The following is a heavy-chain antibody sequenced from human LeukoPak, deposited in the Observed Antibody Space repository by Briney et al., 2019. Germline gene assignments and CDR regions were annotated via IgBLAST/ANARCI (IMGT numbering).Heavy chain of an antibody. CDR2: TIPIFGTA. CDR1: GGTFSSYA. V-gene: IGHV1-69*13. J-gene: IGHJ3*02. D-gene: IGHD3-3*01. Sequence: GASVKVSCKASGGTFSSYAISWVRQAPGQGLEWMGGTIPIFGTANYAQKFQGRVTITADESTSTAYMELSSLRSEDTAVYYCAREGFRFLEWTHDAFDIWGQGTMVTVSS. CDR3: AREGFRFLEWTHDAFDI.